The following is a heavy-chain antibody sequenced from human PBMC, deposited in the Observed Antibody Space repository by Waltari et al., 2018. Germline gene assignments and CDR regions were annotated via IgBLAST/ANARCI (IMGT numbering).Heavy chain of an antibody. CDR3: VRDKVAFAAPAHWFDP. CDR2: IYYSGST. D-gene: IGHD6-6*01. J-gene: IGHJ5*02. V-gene: IGHV4-39*07. CDR1: GGSISSSSYY. Sequence: QLQLQESGPGLVKPSETLSLTCTVSGGSISSSSYYWGWIRQPPGKGLEWIGSIYYSGSTYYNPSLKSRVTISVDTSKNQFSLKLSSVTAADTAVYYCVRDKVAFAAPAHWFDPWGQGTLVTVSS.